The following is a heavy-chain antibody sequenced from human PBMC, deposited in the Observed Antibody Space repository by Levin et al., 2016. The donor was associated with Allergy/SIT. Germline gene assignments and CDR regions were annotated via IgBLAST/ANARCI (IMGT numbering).Heavy chain of an antibody. CDR1: GGSISSGSYY. Sequence: TLSLTCTVSGGSISSGSYYWSWIRQPPGKALEWLARIDWDDDKYYSTSLKTRLTISKDTSKNQVVLTMTNMDPVDTATYYCARIPGIAVARYGMDVWGQGTTVTVSS. CDR2: IDWDDDK. J-gene: IGHJ6*02. CDR3: ARIPGIAVARYGMDV. D-gene: IGHD6-19*01. V-gene: IGHV2-70*11.